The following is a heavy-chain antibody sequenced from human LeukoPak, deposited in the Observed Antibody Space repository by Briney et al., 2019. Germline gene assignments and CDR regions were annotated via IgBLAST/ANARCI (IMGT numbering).Heavy chain of an antibody. Sequence: SETLSLTCTVSGGSISSGSYYWSWIRQPAGKGLEWIGRIYTSGSTNYNPSLKSRVTISVDTSKNQFSLKLSSVTAADTAVYYCARAYTETIDWGQGTLVTVSS. V-gene: IGHV4-61*02. J-gene: IGHJ4*02. D-gene: IGHD1-14*01. CDR1: GGSISSGSYY. CDR3: ARAYTETID. CDR2: IYTSGST.